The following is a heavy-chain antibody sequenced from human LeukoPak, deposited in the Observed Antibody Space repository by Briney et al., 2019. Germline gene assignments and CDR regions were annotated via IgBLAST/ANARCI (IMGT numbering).Heavy chain of an antibody. J-gene: IGHJ3*02. CDR2: IYYSGST. CDR3: ARAPWSEMATITAFDI. D-gene: IGHD5-24*01. CDR1: GGSFSGYY. V-gene: IGHV4-34*01. Sequence: PSETLSLTCAVYGGSFSGYYWSWIRQPPGKGLEWIGSIYYSGSTYYNPSLKSRVTISVDTSKNQFSLKLSSVTAADTAVYYCARAPWSEMATITAFDIWGQGTMVTVSS.